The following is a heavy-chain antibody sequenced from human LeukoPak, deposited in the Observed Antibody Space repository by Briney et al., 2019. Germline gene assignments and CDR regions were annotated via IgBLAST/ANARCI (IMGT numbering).Heavy chain of an antibody. Sequence: GGSLRLSCAASGFTFSSYSMNWVRQAPGKGLEWVAVISYDGSNKYYADSVKGRFTISRDNSKNTLYLQMNSLRAEDTAVLGPYVNYDSSGYYKGLEYYYYGMDVWGQGTTVTVSS. J-gene: IGHJ6*02. CDR3: YVNYDSSGYYKGLEYYYYGMDV. V-gene: IGHV3-30*03. D-gene: IGHD3-22*01. CDR2: ISYDGSNK. CDR1: GFTFSSYS.